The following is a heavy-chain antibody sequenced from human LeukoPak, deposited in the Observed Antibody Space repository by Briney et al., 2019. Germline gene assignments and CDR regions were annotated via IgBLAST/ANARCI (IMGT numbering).Heavy chain of an antibody. CDR3: AKGSNGDYDN. J-gene: IGHJ4*02. CDR1: GFSFSNYA. D-gene: IGHD4-17*01. CDR2: ISDNGGHT. Sequence: GGSLRLSCLASGFSFSNYAMSWVRQAPGKGLEWVSAISDNGGHTYYRDSVKGRFTISRDNSKNMMYLQMDSLGVDDTAIYYCAKGSNGDYDNWGQGTLVTVSS. V-gene: IGHV3-23*01.